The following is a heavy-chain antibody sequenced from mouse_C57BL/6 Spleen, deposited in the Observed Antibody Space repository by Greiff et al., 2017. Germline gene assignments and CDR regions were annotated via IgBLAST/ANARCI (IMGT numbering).Heavy chain of an antibody. CDR2: IYPGSGNT. CDR1: VYTFTDYS. Sequence: QVQLQQSGAELVRPGASVKLSCKASVYTFTDYSINWVKQRPGQGLEWIARIYPGSGNTYYNEKFKGKATLTAEKSSSTAYMQLSSLTSEDSAVYFCARSYYSNYYFDYWGQGTTLTVSA. V-gene: IGHV1-76*01. CDR3: ARSYYSNYYFDY. J-gene: IGHJ2*01. D-gene: IGHD2-5*01.